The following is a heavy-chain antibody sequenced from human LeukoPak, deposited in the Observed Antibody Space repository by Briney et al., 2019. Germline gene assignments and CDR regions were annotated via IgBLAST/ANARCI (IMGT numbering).Heavy chain of an antibody. CDR1: GYRFTSYW. CDR2: IYPGDSDT. Sequence: GASRQISGQGSGYRFTSYWIGGVRPLPGKGLEWMGIIYPGDSDTRYSPSFQGQVTISADKSISTAYPQWSSLKASDTAMYYCARRVESEPCFAYWGQGTLVTVSS. V-gene: IGHV5-51*01. D-gene: IGHD3-3*01. CDR3: ARRVESEPCFAY. J-gene: IGHJ4*02.